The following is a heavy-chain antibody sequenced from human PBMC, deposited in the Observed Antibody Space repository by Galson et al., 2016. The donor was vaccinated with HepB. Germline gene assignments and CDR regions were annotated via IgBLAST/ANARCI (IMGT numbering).Heavy chain of an antibody. CDR2: ITGSGDST. J-gene: IGHJ2*01. CDR3: ANPWGPGWYFDL. CDR1: GFTFSSFA. D-gene: IGHD7-27*01. Sequence: SLRLSCAASGFTFSSFAMNWVRQAPGKGLEWVSGITGSGDSTYYADSVRGRFTISRDNSQNTLYLQMNSLRAEDTAVYYCANPWGPGWYFDLWGRGTLVTVSS. V-gene: IGHV3-23*01.